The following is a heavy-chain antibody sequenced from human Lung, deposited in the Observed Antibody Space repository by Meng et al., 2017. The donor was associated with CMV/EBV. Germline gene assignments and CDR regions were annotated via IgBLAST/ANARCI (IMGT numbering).Heavy chain of an antibody. D-gene: IGHD2-8*01. Sequence: QVHLMRSGAELNNPGASVKVSCTASGYTFTAYEIHGVRQAPGQGLEWMGRINPNSGGTNYAQKFQGRVTMTRDTSISTAYMELSGLISDDTAVYYCGIEWAEIALTVWGQGTLVTVSS. CDR2: INPNSGGT. CDR3: GIEWAEIALTV. CDR1: GYTFTAYE. J-gene: IGHJ4*02. V-gene: IGHV1-2*06.